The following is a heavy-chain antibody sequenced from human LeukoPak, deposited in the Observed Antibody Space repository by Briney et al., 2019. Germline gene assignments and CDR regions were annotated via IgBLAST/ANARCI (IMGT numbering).Heavy chain of an antibody. Sequence: ASVKVSCKAFGYTFTGYYMHWVRQAPGQGLEWMGWINPNSGGTNYAQKFQGRVTMTRDTSISTAYLELSRLRSDDTAVYYCARVLAYYDSGTYPRARPFDIWGQGTMVTVSS. V-gene: IGHV1-2*02. CDR1: GYTFTGYY. D-gene: IGHD3-10*01. J-gene: IGHJ3*02. CDR3: ARVLAYYDSGTYPRARPFDI. CDR2: INPNSGGT.